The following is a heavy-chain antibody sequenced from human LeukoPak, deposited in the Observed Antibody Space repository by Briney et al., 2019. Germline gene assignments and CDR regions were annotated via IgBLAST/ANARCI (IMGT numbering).Heavy chain of an antibody. CDR1: GGSISSGDYY. CDR3: ARAGGYDPQHDY. D-gene: IGHD5-12*01. Sequence: SETLSLTCTVSGGSISSGDYYCSWIRQPPGKGLEWIGYIYYSGSTYYNPSLKSRVTISVDTSKNQFSLKLSSVTAADTAVYYCARAGGYDPQHDYWGQGTLVTVSS. J-gene: IGHJ4*02. V-gene: IGHV4-30-4*01. CDR2: IYYSGST.